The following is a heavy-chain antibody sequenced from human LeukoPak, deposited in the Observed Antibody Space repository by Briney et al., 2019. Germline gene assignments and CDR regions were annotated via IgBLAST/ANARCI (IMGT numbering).Heavy chain of an antibody. CDR2: ISAYNGNT. Sequence: ASVKVSCKASGYTFTSYGTSWVRQAPGQGLEWMGWISAYNGNTNYAQKLQGRVTMTTDTSTSTAYMELRSLRSDDTAVYYCARDNENSSSWYAPSPYWGQGTLVTVSS. V-gene: IGHV1-18*01. CDR3: ARDNENSSSWYAPSPY. D-gene: IGHD6-13*01. J-gene: IGHJ4*02. CDR1: GYTFTSYG.